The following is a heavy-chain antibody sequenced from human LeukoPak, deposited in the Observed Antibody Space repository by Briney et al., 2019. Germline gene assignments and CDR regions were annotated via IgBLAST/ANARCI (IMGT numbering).Heavy chain of an antibody. D-gene: IGHD6-19*01. Sequence: SETLSLTCTVSGGSISSSSYYWGWIRQPPGKGLEWIGSIYYSGSTYYNPSLKSRVTISVDTSKNQFSLKLSSVTAADTAVYYCARVEWLVGYFDYWGQGTLVTVSS. V-gene: IGHV4-39*07. J-gene: IGHJ4*02. CDR2: IYYSGST. CDR1: GGSISSSSYY. CDR3: ARVEWLVGYFDY.